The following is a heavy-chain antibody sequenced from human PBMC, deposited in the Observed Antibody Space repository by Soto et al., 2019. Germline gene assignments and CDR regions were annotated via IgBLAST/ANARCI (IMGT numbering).Heavy chain of an antibody. CDR3: ARESSLLLPDSGKKIDP. CDR1: GDSIRDGGYY. D-gene: IGHD3-10*01. V-gene: IGHV4-31*03. CDR2: IYYTGST. J-gene: IGHJ5*01. Sequence: SETLSLTCTVSGDSIRDGGYYRAWIRQLPGKGLEWLGYIYYTGSTYYNPSLKSRLTISVAMSKSQFSLKLTSLTAADTAVYYCARESSLLLPDSGKKIDPWGQGILVTVSS.